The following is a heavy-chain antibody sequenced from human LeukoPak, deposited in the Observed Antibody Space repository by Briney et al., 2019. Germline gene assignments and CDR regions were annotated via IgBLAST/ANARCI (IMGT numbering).Heavy chain of an antibody. CDR3: ARRGYSYGSGVDY. CDR1: GGSFSVYY. J-gene: IGHJ4*02. D-gene: IGHD5-18*01. CDR2: INHSGST. Sequence: PSETLSLTCAVYGGSFSVYYWSGVCQPPGKGREWIGVINHSGSTNHNPSLQSRVAISVDTSKNQFSLKLSSVTAADTAVYYCARRGYSYGSGVDYWGQGTLVTVSS. V-gene: IGHV4-34*01.